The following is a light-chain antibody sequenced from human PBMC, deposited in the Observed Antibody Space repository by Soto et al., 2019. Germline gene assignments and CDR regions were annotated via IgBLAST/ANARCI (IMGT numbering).Light chain of an antibody. J-gene: IGKJ1*01. CDR2: DAS. V-gene: IGKV1-5*01. CDR1: QSISSW. Sequence: DIQMTQSPSTLSASVGDRVTITCRASQSISSWLAWYQQKPGKAPKLLIYDASSLESGVPSRFSGSGSGTEFTLTVSSLQPDDFATYYCQPYNSYPRTVGQGTKVEIK. CDR3: QPYNSYPRT.